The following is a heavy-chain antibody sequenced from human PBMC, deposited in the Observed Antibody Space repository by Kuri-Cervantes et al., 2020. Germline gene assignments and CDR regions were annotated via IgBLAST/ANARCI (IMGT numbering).Heavy chain of an antibody. CDR1: GGTFSSYA. CDR3: ARGPPYYDSSGYFSDY. J-gene: IGHJ4*02. CDR2: IIPIFGTA. Sequence: SVKVSCKASGGTFSSYAISWVRQAPGQGLEWMGGIIPIFGTANYAQKFQGRVTITTDESTSTAYMELSSLRSEDTAVYYCARGPPYYDSSGYFSDYWGQGTLVTVSS. D-gene: IGHD3-22*01. V-gene: IGHV1-69*05.